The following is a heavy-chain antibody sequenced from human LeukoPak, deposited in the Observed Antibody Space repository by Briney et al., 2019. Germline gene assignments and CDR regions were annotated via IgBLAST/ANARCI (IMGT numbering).Heavy chain of an antibody. V-gene: IGHV4-59*01. CDR3: ARSSGYSGYDFVSD. CDR2: IYYSGST. Sequence: SETQSLTCTVSGGSISSYYWSWIRQPPGKGLEWIGYIYYSGSTNYNPSLKSRVTISVDTSKNQFSLKLSSVTAADTAVYYCARSSGYSGYDFVSDWGQGTLVTVSS. D-gene: IGHD5-12*01. J-gene: IGHJ4*02. CDR1: GGSISSYY.